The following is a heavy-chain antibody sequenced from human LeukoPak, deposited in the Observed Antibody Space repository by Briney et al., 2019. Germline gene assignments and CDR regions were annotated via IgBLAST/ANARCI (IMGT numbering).Heavy chain of an antibody. CDR2: IPYDGSNK. CDR1: GFTFSSYA. J-gene: IGHJ4*02. CDR3: VRGAYISSWIICDF. D-gene: IGHD3-16*01. V-gene: IGHV3-30*04. Sequence: GGTLRLSCAASGFTFSSYAMHWVRQAPGKGLEWVALIPYDGSNKYYADSVKGRFTISRDNTKNTLYLQMNSLRAEDTADYYYVRGAYISSWIICDFWGQGTLVTVSS.